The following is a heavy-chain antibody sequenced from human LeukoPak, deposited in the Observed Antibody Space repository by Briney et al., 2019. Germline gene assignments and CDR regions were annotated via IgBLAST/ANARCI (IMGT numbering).Heavy chain of an antibody. V-gene: IGHV1-46*01. J-gene: IGHJ4*02. CDR2: IRPGDTRT. CDR1: GYTFTAYY. CDR3: VREKSGGTYDY. Sequence: GASVKVSCKASGYTFTAYYIQWVRQPPGQGLEWMGAIRPGDTRTTYAQKFQGRVTMTWGMSTTTGYMELSSLRSEDTAVYYCVREKSGGTYDYWGQGTLVTVSS. D-gene: IGHD3-16*01.